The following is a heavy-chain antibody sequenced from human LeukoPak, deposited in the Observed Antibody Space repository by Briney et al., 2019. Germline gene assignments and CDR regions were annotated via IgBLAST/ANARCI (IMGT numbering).Heavy chain of an antibody. J-gene: IGHJ4*02. V-gene: IGHV4-4*07. D-gene: IGHD6-19*01. CDR2: IYTSGST. Sequence: PSETLSLTCAVSGGSISSYYWSWIRQPAGKGLEWIGRIYTSGSTNYNPSLKSRVTMSVGTSKNQFSLKLSSVTAADTAVYYCARSDPIAVANDYWGQGTLVTVSS. CDR3: ARSDPIAVANDY. CDR1: GGSISSYY.